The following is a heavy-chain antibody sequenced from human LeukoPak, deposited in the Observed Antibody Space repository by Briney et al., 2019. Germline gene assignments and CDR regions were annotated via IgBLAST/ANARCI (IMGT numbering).Heavy chain of an antibody. Sequence: ASVKVSCKASGYTFTSYGISWVRQAPGQGLAWMGWISAYNGNTNYAQKLQGRVTMTTDTSTSTAHMELRGLRSDDTAVYYCARVGAYDRLRFYYMDVWGKGTTVTVSS. CDR1: GYTFTSYG. V-gene: IGHV1-18*01. CDR2: ISAYNGNT. CDR3: ARVGAYDRLRFYYMDV. J-gene: IGHJ6*03. D-gene: IGHD2-21*01.